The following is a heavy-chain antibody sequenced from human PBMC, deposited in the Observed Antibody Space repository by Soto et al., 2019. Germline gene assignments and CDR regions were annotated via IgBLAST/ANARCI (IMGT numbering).Heavy chain of an antibody. V-gene: IGHV4-34*01. Sequence: SETLSLTCAVYGGSLSGYYWSWIRQPPGKGLEWIGEINHSGSTNYNPSLKSRVTISVDTSKNQFSLKLSSVTAADTAVYYCARVARLYCTNGVCYPGYYGMDVWGQGTTVTVSS. CDR1: GGSLSGYY. D-gene: IGHD2-8*01. J-gene: IGHJ6*02. CDR2: INHSGST. CDR3: ARVARLYCTNGVCYPGYYGMDV.